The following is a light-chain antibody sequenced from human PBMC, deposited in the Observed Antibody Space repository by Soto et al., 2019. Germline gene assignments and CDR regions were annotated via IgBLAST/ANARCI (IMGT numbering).Light chain of an antibody. Sequence: DIPSTQSPSPVSASIGDRATITCRASQGISSWLAWYQQKPGKVPKLLIYAASRLQSGVPSRFSGGGSGTDFTLTISSLQPEDFATYYCQQANSFPLTFGGGTKVDIK. J-gene: IGKJ4*01. CDR1: QGISSW. CDR2: AAS. V-gene: IGKV1D-12*01. CDR3: QQANSFPLT.